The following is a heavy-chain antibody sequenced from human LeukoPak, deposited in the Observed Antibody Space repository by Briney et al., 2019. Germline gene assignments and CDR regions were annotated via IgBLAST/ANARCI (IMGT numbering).Heavy chain of an antibody. J-gene: IGHJ4*02. CDR2: INHSGST. D-gene: IGHD3-3*01. CDR1: GGSFSGYY. V-gene: IGHV4-34*01. CDR3: ARGSSGFWSGYHDY. Sequence: SETLSLTCAVYGGSFSGYYWSWIRQPPGKGLEWIGEINHSGSTNYNPSLKSRVTISVDTSKNQFSLKLSSVTAADTAVYYCARGSSGFWSGYHDYWGQGTLVTVSS.